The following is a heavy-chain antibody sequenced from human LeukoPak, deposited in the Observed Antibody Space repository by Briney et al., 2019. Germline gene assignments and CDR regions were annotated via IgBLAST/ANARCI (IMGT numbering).Heavy chain of an antibody. Sequence: GGSLRLSCAASGFTFSSYWMHWVRQAPGKGLVWVSRINTDGSSTSYADSVKGRFTISRDNSKNTLYLQMNSLRAEDTAVYYCAKEDYDFWSGSLDWGQGTLVTVSS. J-gene: IGHJ4*02. CDR2: INTDGSST. CDR1: GFTFSSYW. D-gene: IGHD3-3*01. CDR3: AKEDYDFWSGSLD. V-gene: IGHV3-74*01.